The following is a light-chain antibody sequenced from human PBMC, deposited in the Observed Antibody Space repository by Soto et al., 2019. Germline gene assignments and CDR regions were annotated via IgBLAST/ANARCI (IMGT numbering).Light chain of an antibody. CDR1: SSDVGSYNL. V-gene: IGLV2-23*01. Sequence: QSALTQPASVSGSPGQSITISCTGTSSDVGSYNLVSWYQQHPGKAPKLMIYEGSKRPSGVSNRFSGSKSGNTASLTISGXXXXXXXXXYCCSYAGSSAWVFGGGTK. CDR3: CSYAGSSAWV. J-gene: IGLJ3*02. CDR2: EGS.